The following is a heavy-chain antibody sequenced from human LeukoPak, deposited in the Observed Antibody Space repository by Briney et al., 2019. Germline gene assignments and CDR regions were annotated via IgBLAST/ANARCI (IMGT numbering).Heavy chain of an antibody. Sequence: SETLSLTCTVSGGSISNFYWSWIRQPPGKALEWIGYIYHSGSTNYNPSLKSRVTISVDTSKNQFSLKLSSVTAADTAVYYCARVRGVPAANNWFDPWGQGILVTVSS. V-gene: IGHV4-59*01. CDR3: ARVRGVPAANNWFDP. CDR1: GGSISNFY. J-gene: IGHJ5*02. D-gene: IGHD2-2*01. CDR2: IYHSGST.